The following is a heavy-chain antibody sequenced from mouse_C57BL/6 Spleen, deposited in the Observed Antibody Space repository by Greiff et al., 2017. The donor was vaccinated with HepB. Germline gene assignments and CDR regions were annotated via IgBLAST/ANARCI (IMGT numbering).Heavy chain of an antibody. D-gene: IGHD6-1*01. J-gene: IGHJ3*01. Sequence: EVKLVESGAELVRPGASVKLSCTASGFNIKDDYMHWVKQRPEQGLEWIGWIDPENGDTEYASKFQGKATITADTSSNTAYLQLSSLASEDTAVYYCTKPGFAYWGQGTLVTVSA. CDR1: GFNIKDDY. CDR2: IDPENGDT. V-gene: IGHV14-4*01. CDR3: TKPGFAY.